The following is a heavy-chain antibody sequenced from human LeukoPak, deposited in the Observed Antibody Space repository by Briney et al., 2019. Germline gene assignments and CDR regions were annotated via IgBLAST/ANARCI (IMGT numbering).Heavy chain of an antibody. CDR3: ARASLYDNSAYYLDY. CDR1: GFPFDDFA. D-gene: IGHD3-22*01. J-gene: IGHJ4*02. Sequence: PGGSLRLSCEASGFPFDDFAMSWVRQAPGKGLEWVSGISWNGRSTGYADSVKGRFTISRDNAKNSLYLQMNSLRAEDTALYYCARASLYDNSAYYLDYWGQGTLVTVSS. CDR2: ISWNGRST. V-gene: IGHV3-20*04.